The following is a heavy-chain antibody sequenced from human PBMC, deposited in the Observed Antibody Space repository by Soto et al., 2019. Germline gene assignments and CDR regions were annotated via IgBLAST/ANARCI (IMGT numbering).Heavy chain of an antibody. V-gene: IGHV3-30*18. D-gene: IGHD2-2*03. Sequence: SLRLSCAASGFTFSSYGMHWVRQAPGKGLEWVAVISYDGSNKYYADSVKGRFTISRDNSKNTLYLQTNSLRAEDTAVYYCAKELDGHCSSTSCYELYYYYGMDVWGQGTTVTVSS. J-gene: IGHJ6*02. CDR3: AKELDGHCSSTSCYELYYYYGMDV. CDR1: GFTFSSYG. CDR2: ISYDGSNK.